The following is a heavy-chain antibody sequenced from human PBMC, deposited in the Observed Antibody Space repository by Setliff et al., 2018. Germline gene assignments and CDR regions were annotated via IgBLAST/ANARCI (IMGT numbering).Heavy chain of an antibody. J-gene: IGHJ4*02. V-gene: IGHV1-2*02. CDR1: GYIFTGYY. CDR2: ISPYSGES. CDR3: TRSRGPRVVLAADFDF. D-gene: IGHD3-16*01. Sequence: ASVKVSCKASGYIFTGYYIHWVRQAPGQGLEWMGWISPYSGESNYAQKFQDRLTVTADTSTKTIYMELRSLTSDDTAVYFCTRSRGPRVVLAADFDFWGQGTLVTVSS.